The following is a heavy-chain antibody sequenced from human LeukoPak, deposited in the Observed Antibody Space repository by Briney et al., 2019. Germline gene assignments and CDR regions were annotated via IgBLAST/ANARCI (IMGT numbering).Heavy chain of an antibody. CDR3: ARVRDDSSGYYGIDY. CDR1: GGSISSSSYY. Sequence: PSETLSLTCTVSGGSISSSSYYWGWIRQPPGKGLEWIGSIYYSGSTYYNPSLKSRVTISVDTSKNQFSLKLSPVTAADTAVYYCARVRDDSSGYYGIDYWGQGTLVTVSS. V-gene: IGHV4-39*07. J-gene: IGHJ4*02. CDR2: IYYSGST. D-gene: IGHD3-22*01.